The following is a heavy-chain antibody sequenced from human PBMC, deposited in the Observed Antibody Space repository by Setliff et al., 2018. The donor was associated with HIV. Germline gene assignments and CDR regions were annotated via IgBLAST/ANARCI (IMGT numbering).Heavy chain of an antibody. D-gene: IGHD2-15*01. CDR2: IIPIIGIT. CDR3: ARGPEEGDCSGGSCYGNFDP. CDR1: GGTFSSYA. Sequence: ASVKVSCKASGGTFSSYAISWVRQAPGQGLEWMGGIIPIIGITNQAQKFQGRLTITADKSTNTAYMELSSLKSDDTAVYYCARGPEEGDCSGGSCYGNFDPWGQGTLVTVSS. J-gene: IGHJ5*02. V-gene: IGHV1-69*10.